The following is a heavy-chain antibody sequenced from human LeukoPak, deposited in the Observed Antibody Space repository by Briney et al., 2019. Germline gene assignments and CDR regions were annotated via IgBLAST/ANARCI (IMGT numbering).Heavy chain of an antibody. CDR2: INPNSGGI. V-gene: IGHV1-2*02. CDR3: ARDARTTALY. CDR1: GYTFTDYY. D-gene: IGHD4-17*01. J-gene: IGHJ4*02. Sequence: ASVKVSCKASGYTFTDYYIHWVRQAPGEGLERMGWINPNSGGIKYAQKFQGRVTMTRDTSITTAFMELSRLRSDDTAVFYCARDARTTALYWGQGTLVTVSS.